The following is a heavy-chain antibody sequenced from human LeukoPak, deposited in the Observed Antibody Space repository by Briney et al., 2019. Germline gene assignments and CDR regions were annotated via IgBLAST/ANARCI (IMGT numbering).Heavy chain of an antibody. CDR3: ARAMVWDHGDY. CDR1: GFTFSSYG. CDR2: IKQDGSEK. Sequence: GGSLRLSCAASGFTFSSYGMTWVRQAPGKGLEWVANIKQDGSEKYYVDSVKGRFTISRDNAKNSLYLQMNSLRAEDTAVYYCARAMVWDHGDYWGQGTLVTVSS. J-gene: IGHJ4*02. D-gene: IGHD1-14*01. V-gene: IGHV3-7*01.